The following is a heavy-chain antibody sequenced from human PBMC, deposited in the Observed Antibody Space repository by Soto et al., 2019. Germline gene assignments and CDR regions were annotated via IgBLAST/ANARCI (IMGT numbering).Heavy chain of an antibody. D-gene: IGHD3-22*01. CDR3: AMDVAAGSCGYMYYFDY. J-gene: IGHJ4*02. CDR1: GFTFSRYA. Sequence: PGGSLRLSCAASGFTFSRYAMRWVRQAPGKGLEWVAVISYDGSNKYYADSEKGRFTICRDNSKNTHYLQMNSLRAEDMAIYFCAMDVAAGSCGYMYYFDYWGQGTLVTVSS. V-gene: IGHV3-30-3*01. CDR2: ISYDGSNK.